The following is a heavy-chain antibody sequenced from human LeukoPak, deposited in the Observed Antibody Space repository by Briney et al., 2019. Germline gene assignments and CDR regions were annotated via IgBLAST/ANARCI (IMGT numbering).Heavy chain of an antibody. V-gene: IGHV4-4*07. D-gene: IGHD3-10*01. Sequence: PSETLSLTCTVSGGSISSYYWSWIRQPAGKGLEWIGRIYTSGSTNYNPSLKSRVTMSVDTSKNQFSLKLSSVTAADTAVYYCARAMVRGVIPVYYFDYWGQGTLVTVSS. CDR1: GGSISSYY. CDR3: ARAMVRGVIPVYYFDY. J-gene: IGHJ4*02. CDR2: IYTSGST.